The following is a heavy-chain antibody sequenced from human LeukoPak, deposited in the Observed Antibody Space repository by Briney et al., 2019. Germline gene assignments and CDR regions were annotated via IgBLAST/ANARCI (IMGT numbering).Heavy chain of an antibody. CDR3: ARETNDWNFDY. V-gene: IGHV1-46*01. J-gene: IGHJ4*02. Sequence: ASVKVSCKTSGYTFTSYYMHWVRQAPGQGLEWMGTIKPSGGSTSYAQKFQGRVTMTRDTSTSTVYMELSSLRSEDTAVYYCARETNDWNFDYWGQGTLVTVSS. CDR2: IKPSGGST. D-gene: IGHD1-1*01. CDR1: GYTFTSYY.